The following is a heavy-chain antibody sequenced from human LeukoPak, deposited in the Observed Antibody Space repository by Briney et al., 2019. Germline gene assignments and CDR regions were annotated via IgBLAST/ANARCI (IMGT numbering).Heavy chain of an antibody. Sequence: PSETLSLTCTVSGASINSYYWSWIRQPAGKGLEWIGRIYSSGSTSYNPSLKSRVTMSVDTSKNQFSLKLSSVTAADTAVYYCARDTYYYGSGSYYDYWGQGTLVTVSS. J-gene: IGHJ4*02. CDR1: GASINSYY. CDR2: IYSSGST. V-gene: IGHV4-4*07. CDR3: ARDTYYYGSGSYYDY. D-gene: IGHD3-10*01.